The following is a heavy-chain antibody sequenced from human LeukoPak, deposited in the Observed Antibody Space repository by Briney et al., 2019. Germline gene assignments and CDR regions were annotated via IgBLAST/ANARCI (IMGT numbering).Heavy chain of an antibody. CDR1: GGSISSDSYY. J-gene: IGHJ6*02. CDR2: IYYSGNT. CDR3: ARSDSSSSLVLGSYYGMDV. V-gene: IGHV4-39*01. Sequence: PSETLSLTCTVSGGSISSDSYYWVWIRQSPGKGLEWIGTIYYSGNTYYNPSLKSRVTISVDTSKNQFSLQLTSVTAADTAVYYCARSDSSSSLVLGSYYGMDVWGQGTTVTVSS. D-gene: IGHD6-6*01.